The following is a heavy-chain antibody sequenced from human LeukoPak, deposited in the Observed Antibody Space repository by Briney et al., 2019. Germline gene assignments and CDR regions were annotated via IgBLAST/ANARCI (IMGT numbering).Heavy chain of an antibody. V-gene: IGHV1-18*01. J-gene: IGHJ4*02. CDR1: VYTFTNNG. CDR3: ARELAFYFDTIGYFYFDY. Sequence: GASVKVSCKASVYTFTNNGISWVRQAPGQGLEWMGWISAYNGDTNYAQKFQGRVSMTTDTSTSTAYLEVRSLRSDDTAVYYCARELAFYFDTIGYFYFDYWGQGTLVTVSS. CDR2: ISAYNGDT. D-gene: IGHD3-22*01.